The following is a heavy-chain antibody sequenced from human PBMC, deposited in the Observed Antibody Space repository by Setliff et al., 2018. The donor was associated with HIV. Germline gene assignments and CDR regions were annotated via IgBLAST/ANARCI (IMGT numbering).Heavy chain of an antibody. CDR1: GGSISRGSYS. D-gene: IGHD2-15*01. CDR3: ARARRAGSGPKYFQH. CDR2: ISYTGIT. V-gene: IGHV4-39*07. J-gene: IGHJ1*01. Sequence: SETLSLTCTVSGGSISRGSYSWGWIRQPPGKGLEWIGSISYTGITNYNPSLKSRVTISVDTSKNQFSLKLSSVTAADTAVYYCARARRAGSGPKYFQHWGQGTLVTVSS.